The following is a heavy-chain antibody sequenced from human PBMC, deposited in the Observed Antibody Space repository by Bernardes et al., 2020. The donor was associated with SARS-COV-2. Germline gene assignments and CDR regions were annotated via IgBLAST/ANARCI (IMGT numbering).Heavy chain of an antibody. V-gene: IGHV3-30*18. J-gene: IGHJ4*02. D-gene: IGHD1-26*01. Sequence: GGSLRLSCAASGFTFSSYGMHWVRQAPGKGLEWVAVISYDGSNKYYADSVKGRFTISRDNSKNTLYLQMNSLRAEDTAVYYCAKAGSGSYYSPFDYWGQGTL. CDR1: GFTFSSYG. CDR2: ISYDGSNK. CDR3: AKAGSGSYYSPFDY.